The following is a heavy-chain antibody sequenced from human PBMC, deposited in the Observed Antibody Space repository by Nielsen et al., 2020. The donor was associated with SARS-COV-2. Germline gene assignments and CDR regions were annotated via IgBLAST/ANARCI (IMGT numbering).Heavy chain of an antibody. CDR3: AKDLDGYNSFDY. Sequence: GGSLRLSCAASGFTFSSYSMNWVRQAPGKGLEWVSSNSSSSSYIYYADSVKGRFTISRDNSKNTLYLQMNSLRAEDTAVYYCAKDLDGYNSFDYWGQGTLVTVSS. CDR1: GFTFSSYS. CDR2: NSSSSSYI. D-gene: IGHD5-24*01. V-gene: IGHV3-21*01. J-gene: IGHJ4*02.